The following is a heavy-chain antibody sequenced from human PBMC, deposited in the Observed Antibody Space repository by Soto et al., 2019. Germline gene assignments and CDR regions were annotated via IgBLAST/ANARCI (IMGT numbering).Heavy chain of an antibody. CDR2: ISSDGSNK. Sequence: QVQLVESGGGGVQPGRSLRLSCAASGFIFSSAGMHWVRQAPGKGLEWVAVISSDGSNKFYADSMKGRFTISRDKSKNTLYLQMNSLRVDETAMFFCAKDMGFVGVIPPVDAGYGLDVWGQGTTVTVAS. J-gene: IGHJ6*01. V-gene: IGHV3-30*18. CDR3: AKDMGFVGVIPPVDAGYGLDV. D-gene: IGHD3-16*01. CDR1: GFIFSSAG.